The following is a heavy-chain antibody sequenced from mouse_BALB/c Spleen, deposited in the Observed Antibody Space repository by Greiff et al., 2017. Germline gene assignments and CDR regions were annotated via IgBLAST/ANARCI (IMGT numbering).Heavy chain of an antibody. Sequence: EVMLVESGGGLVKPGGSLKLSCAASGFTFSSYAMSWVRQSPEKRLEWVAEISSGGSYTYYPDTVTGRFTISRDNAKNTLYLEMSSLRSEDTAMYYCARGDSSGYVYWGQGTLVTVSA. CDR3: ARGDSSGYVY. CDR2: ISSGGSYT. J-gene: IGHJ3*01. D-gene: IGHD3-2*01. V-gene: IGHV5-9-4*01. CDR1: GFTFSSYA.